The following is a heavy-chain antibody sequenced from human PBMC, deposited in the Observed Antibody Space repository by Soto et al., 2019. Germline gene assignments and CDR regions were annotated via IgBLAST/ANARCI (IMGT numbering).Heavy chain of an antibody. Sequence: ASVKVSCKASGGTFSSYAISWVRQAPGQGLEWMGGIIPIFGTANYAQKFQGRVTITADESTSTAYMELSSLRSEDAAVYYCARGPSTMVRRRGWFDPWGQGTLVTVSS. CDR1: GGTFSSYA. CDR3: ARGPSTMVRRRGWFDP. CDR2: IIPIFGTA. D-gene: IGHD3-10*01. J-gene: IGHJ5*02. V-gene: IGHV1-69*13.